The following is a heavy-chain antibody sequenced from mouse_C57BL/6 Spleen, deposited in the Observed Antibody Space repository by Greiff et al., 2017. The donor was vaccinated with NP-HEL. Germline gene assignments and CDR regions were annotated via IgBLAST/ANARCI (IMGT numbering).Heavy chain of an antibody. Sequence: QVQLQQSGAELVRPGTSVKVSCKASGYAFTNYLIEWVKQRPGQGLEWIGVINPGSGGTNYNEKFKGKATLTADKSSSTAYMQLSSLTSEDSAVYFCARSGTAQATQFAYWGQGTLVTVSA. V-gene: IGHV1-54*01. D-gene: IGHD3-2*02. CDR3: ARSGTAQATQFAY. CDR2: INPGSGGT. CDR1: GYAFTNYL. J-gene: IGHJ3*01.